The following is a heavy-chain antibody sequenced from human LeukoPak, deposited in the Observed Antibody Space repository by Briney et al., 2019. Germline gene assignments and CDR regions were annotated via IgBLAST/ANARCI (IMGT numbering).Heavy chain of an antibody. CDR3: ARFRGSGWYSFDL. V-gene: IGHV3-74*01. Sequence: PGGSLRLSCAASGFTFSSYWMRWVRQAPGKGLVWVSRINSDGSSTSYADSVKGRFTISRDNAKNTLYLQMDSLRADDTAVYYCARFRGSGWYSFDLWGQGTLVTVSS. CDR2: INSDGSST. D-gene: IGHD6-19*01. J-gene: IGHJ5*02. CDR1: GFTFSSYW.